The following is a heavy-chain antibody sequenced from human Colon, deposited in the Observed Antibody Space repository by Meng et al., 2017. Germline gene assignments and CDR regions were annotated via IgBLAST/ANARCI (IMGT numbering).Heavy chain of an antibody. Sequence: QVQLQQSGPGLVKPSQTLSLTCAISEDSVSSNIAAWNWIRQSPSRGLEWLGRTYYRSKFYNDYTVSLRSRITINPDTSKNQFSLQLNSVTPEDTAVYYCARSRSGHEQRLDYWGQGTLVTVSS. V-gene: IGHV6-1*01. CDR1: EDSVSSNIAA. CDR3: ARSRSGHEQRLDY. J-gene: IGHJ4*02. CDR2: TYYRSKFYN. D-gene: IGHD5-12*01.